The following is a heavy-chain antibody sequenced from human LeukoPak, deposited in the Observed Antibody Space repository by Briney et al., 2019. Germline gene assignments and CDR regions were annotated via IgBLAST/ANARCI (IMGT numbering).Heavy chain of an antibody. D-gene: IGHD6-19*01. Sequence: PGGSLRLSCAASGFTFSSYEMNWVRQAPGKGLEWVSYISSSGSTIYYADSVKGRFTISRDNAKNSLYLQMNSQRAEDTAVYYCASASGWYRPFDYWGQGTLVTVSS. J-gene: IGHJ4*02. V-gene: IGHV3-48*03. CDR3: ASASGWYRPFDY. CDR2: ISSSGSTI. CDR1: GFTFSSYE.